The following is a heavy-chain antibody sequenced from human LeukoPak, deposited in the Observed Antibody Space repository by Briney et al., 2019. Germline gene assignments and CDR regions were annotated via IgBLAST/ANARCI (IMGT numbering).Heavy chain of an antibody. CDR2: ISSSGSTI. D-gene: IGHD6-19*01. V-gene: IGHV3-11*01. CDR1: GFTFSDYY. J-gene: IGHJ4*02. CDR3: ARDEEQWLIPDY. Sequence: GGPLRLSCAASGFTFSDYYMSWIRQAPGKGLEWVSYISSSGSTIYYADSVKGRFTVSRDNAKNSLYLQMNSLRAEDTAVYYCARDEEQWLIPDYWGQGTLVTVSS.